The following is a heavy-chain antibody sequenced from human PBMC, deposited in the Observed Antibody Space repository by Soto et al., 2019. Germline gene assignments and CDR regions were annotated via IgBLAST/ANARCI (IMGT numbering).Heavy chain of an antibody. D-gene: IGHD3-3*01. CDR2: ISEYGSHT. CDR1: GFTFSRHT. J-gene: IGHJ4*02. Sequence: QVQLVESGGGVVQPGRSLRLSCAASGFTFSRHTMHWVRQAPGKGLEWVAAISEYGSHTYYADSVKGRFTISRDNSKNTLYLQMNSLSSEDTAVHHCAREVYYDFRRGFNTHPYYFDDWGQGTLVTVSS. V-gene: IGHV3-30-3*01. CDR3: AREVYYDFRRGFNTHPYYFDD.